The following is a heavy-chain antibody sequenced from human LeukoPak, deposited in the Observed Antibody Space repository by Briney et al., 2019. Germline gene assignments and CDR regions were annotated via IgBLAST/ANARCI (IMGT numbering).Heavy chain of an antibody. CDR2: INPNSGDT. CDR3: ARGYCSGGTCYLVESWFDP. V-gene: IGHV1-2*06. CDR1: GYTFTVYY. D-gene: IGHD2-15*01. Sequence: VASVKVSCKASGYTFTVYYMYWVRQAPGQGLEWKGRINPNSGDTDYAQNFQGRVTMTRDTSISTAYMELTNLRSDDTAVYYCARGYCSGGTCYLVESWFDPWGQGTLVTVSS. J-gene: IGHJ5*02.